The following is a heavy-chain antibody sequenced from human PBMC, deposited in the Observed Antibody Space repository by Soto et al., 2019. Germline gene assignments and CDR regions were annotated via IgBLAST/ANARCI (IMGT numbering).Heavy chain of an antibody. Sequence: GGSLRLSCAASGFTFSSYAMSWVRQAPGKGLEWVSSISGSGGSTYYADSVKGRFTISRDNSKNTLYLQMNSLRAEDTAVYYCAKAIGVAVFVTYGMDVWGQGTTVTVSS. V-gene: IGHV3-23*01. J-gene: IGHJ6*02. CDR1: GFTFSSYA. CDR2: ISGSGGST. CDR3: AKAIGVAVFVTYGMDV. D-gene: IGHD6-19*01.